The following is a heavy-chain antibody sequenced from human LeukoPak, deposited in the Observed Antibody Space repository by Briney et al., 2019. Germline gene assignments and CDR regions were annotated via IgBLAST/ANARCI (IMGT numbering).Heavy chain of an antibody. D-gene: IGHD3-22*01. CDR2: INPSGGST. CDR3: ARVQPHRIHYDNSDYPTRNDY. J-gene: IGHJ4*02. CDR1: GYTFTSYY. V-gene: IGHV1-46*01. Sequence: ASVKVSCKASGYTFTSYYLYWVRQAPGQGLEWMGIINPSGGSTNYAQKFQGRVTMTRDTSTSTVYMELSSLRSDDTAVYYCARVQPHRIHYDNSDYPTRNDYWGQGTLVTVSS.